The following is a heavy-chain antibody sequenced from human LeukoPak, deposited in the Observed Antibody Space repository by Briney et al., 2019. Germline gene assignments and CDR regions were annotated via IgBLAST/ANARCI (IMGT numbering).Heavy chain of an antibody. CDR2: IKQDGSEK. CDR1: GFTFSSYW. J-gene: IGHJ4*02. V-gene: IGHV3-7*01. CDR3: ARVGASYYDSSGYLFDY. Sequence: PGGSLRLSCAASGFTFSSYWMSWVRQAPGKGLEWVANIKQDGSEKYYVDSVKGRFTISRDSAKNSLYLQMNSLRAEDTAVYYCARVGASYYDSSGYLFDYWGQGTLVTVSS. D-gene: IGHD3-22*01.